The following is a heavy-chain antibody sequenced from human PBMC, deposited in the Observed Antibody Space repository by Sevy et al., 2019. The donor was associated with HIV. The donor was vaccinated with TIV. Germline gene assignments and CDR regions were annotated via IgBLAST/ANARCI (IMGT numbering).Heavy chain of an antibody. CDR3: ARAWSTSSGNWFNP. D-gene: IGHD6-6*01. Sequence: LGGSLRLSCTTSGFTFSDYYMGWIRQAPGKGLDWVSYISGSGSPIYYADSVRGRFTISRDNARNSLYLQMNSLRAEDTAVYYCARAWSTSSGNWFNPWGQGTLVTVSS. CDR1: GFTFSDYY. J-gene: IGHJ5*02. CDR2: ISGSGSPI. V-gene: IGHV3-11*01.